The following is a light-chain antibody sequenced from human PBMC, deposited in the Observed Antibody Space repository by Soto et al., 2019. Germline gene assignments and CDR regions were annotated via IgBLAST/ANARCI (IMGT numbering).Light chain of an antibody. J-gene: IGLJ1*01. CDR3: SSYAGSNNYV. CDR2: EVS. Sequence: QSALTQPPSASGSPGQSVTISCIGTSSDIGGSNYVSWYQHHPGKAPKLMIFEVSKRPSGVPDRFSGSKSGNTASLTVSGLQAEDEADYCCSSYAGSNNYVFGTGTKLTVL. V-gene: IGLV2-8*01. CDR1: SSDIGGSNY.